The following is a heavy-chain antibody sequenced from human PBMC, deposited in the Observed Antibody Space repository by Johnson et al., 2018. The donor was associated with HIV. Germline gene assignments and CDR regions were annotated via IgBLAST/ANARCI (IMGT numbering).Heavy chain of an antibody. V-gene: IGHV3-7*05. CDR2: IKQDGSEK. Sequence: VQLVESGGGVVQPGRSLKLSCAASGFTFSGTAMHWVRQASGKGLEWVANIKQDGSEKYYVDSVKGRFTISRDNAKNSMYLQMNSLRAEDTTVYYCARDIMADTALDPGFAFDIWGQGTMVTVSS. D-gene: IGHD3-16*01. J-gene: IGHJ3*02. CDR3: ARDIMADTALDPGFAFDI. CDR1: GFTFSGTA.